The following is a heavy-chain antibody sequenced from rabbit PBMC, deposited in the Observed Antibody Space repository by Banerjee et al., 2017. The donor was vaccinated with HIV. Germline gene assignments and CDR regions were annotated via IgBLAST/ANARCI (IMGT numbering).Heavy chain of an antibody. J-gene: IGHJ4*01. CDR2: IHSSSAST. CDR3: ANNDVYYGDSYIWGL. D-gene: IGHD2-1*01. V-gene: IGHV1S45*01. CDR1: GFSFSSSQW. Sequence: QQQLEESGGGLVKPGGTLTLTCKASGFSFSSSQWICWVRQAPGKGLELIACIHSSSASTWYARWVNGRFTASKTSSTTVTLQMTSLTAADTATYFCANNDVYYGDSYIWGLWGQGTLVTVS.